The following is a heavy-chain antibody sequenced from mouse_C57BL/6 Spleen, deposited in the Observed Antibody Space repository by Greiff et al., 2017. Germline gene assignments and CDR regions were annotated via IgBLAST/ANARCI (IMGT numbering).Heavy chain of an antibody. CDR3: ARLYYDYPFAY. Sequence: DVMLVESGGGLVKPGGSLKLSCAASGFTFSSYTMSWVRQTPEKRLEWVATISGGGGNTYYPDSVKGRFTISRDNAKNTLYLQMSSLRSEDTALYYCARLYYDYPFAYWGQGTLVTVSA. CDR2: ISGGGGNT. J-gene: IGHJ3*01. D-gene: IGHD2-4*01. V-gene: IGHV5-9*01. CDR1: GFTFSSYT.